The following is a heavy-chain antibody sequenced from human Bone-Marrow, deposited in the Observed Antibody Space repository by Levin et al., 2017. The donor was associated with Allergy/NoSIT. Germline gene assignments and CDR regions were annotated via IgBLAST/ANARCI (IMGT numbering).Heavy chain of an antibody. CDR3: ALDTGTFYGNFDY. D-gene: IGHD1-26*01. V-gene: IGHV4-34*01. J-gene: IGHJ4*02. CDR1: GGSFNSYF. Sequence: SSETLSLTCAVYGGSFNSYFWSCIRQAPGKGLEWIGEISHTGTTNYNKSLTGRVTMSLDTSKNQVFINLTSLTAADTSVYFCALDTGTFYGNFDYWGQGALVTVSS. CDR2: ISHTGTT.